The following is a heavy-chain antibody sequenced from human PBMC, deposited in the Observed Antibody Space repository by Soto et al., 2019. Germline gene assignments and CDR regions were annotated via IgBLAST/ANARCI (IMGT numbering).Heavy chain of an antibody. CDR3: GGGRSYGPDLFDH. D-gene: IGHD3-10*01. CDR1: GFTFRTYE. Sequence: VNLVESGGDLVQPGGSLRLSCAASGFTFRTYEMNWVRQAPGKGLEWVSYISSTASSIYYADSVKGRFTISRDNANYSLFPQMDNLRVEDTAGYYWGGGRSYGPDLFDHWGQGALVAVSS. CDR2: ISSTASSI. V-gene: IGHV3-48*03. J-gene: IGHJ4*02.